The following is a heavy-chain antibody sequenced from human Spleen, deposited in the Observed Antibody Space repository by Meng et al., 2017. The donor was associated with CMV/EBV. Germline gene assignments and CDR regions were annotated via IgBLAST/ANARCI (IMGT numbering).Heavy chain of an antibody. D-gene: IGHD2-8*02. J-gene: IGHJ4*02. CDR2: INYSGST. CDR1: GGSISSYY. Sequence: SETLSLTCTVSGGSISSYYWSWIRQPPGKGLEWIGYINYSGSTNYNPSLNSRVTISVDMSKNHFSLRLTSVTAADTAVYYCARASRTGSYYDYWGPGTLVTVSS. V-gene: IGHV4-59*01. CDR3: ARASRTGSYYDY.